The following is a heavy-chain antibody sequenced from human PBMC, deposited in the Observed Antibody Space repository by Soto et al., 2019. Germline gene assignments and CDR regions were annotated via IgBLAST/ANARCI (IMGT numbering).Heavy chain of an antibody. J-gene: IGHJ6*02. V-gene: IGHV5-10-1*01. CDR1: GYSFTSYW. D-gene: IGHD4-4*01. CDR3: ARATGGDYYYYGMAV. Sequence: GESLKISCKGSGYSFTSYWISWVRQMPGKGLEWMGRIDPSDSYTNYSPSFQGHVTISADKSISTAYLQWSSLKASDTAMYYCARATGGDYYYYGMAVWGQGTTVTVSS. CDR2: IDPSDSYT.